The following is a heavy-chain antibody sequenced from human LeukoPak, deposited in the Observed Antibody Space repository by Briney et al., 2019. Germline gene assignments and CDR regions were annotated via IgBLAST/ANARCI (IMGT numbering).Heavy chain of an antibody. D-gene: IGHD2-2*02. CDR3: AKVSNTYQLLYDYFDY. CDR2: ISSSGGTI. Sequence: KPGGSLRLSCAASGFTFRDYYMSWIRQAPGKGLEWVSYISSSGGTIYYADSVKGRFTISRDNAKNSLYLQMNSLRAEDTAVYYCAKVSNTYQLLYDYFDYWGQGTLVTVSS. V-gene: IGHV3-11*04. J-gene: IGHJ4*02. CDR1: GFTFRDYY.